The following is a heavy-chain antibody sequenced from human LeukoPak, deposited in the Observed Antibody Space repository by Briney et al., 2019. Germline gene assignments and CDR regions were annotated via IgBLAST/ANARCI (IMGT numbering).Heavy chain of an antibody. CDR2: ISWNSGSI. V-gene: IGHV3-9*01. D-gene: IGHD3-3*01. Sequence: GRSLRLSCAASGFTFDDYAMHWVRQAPGKGLEWVSGISWNSGSIGYADSVKGRFTISRDNAKNSLYLQMNSLRAEDTALYYCAKAIHDFWSGYYGIDYWGQGTLVTVSS. CDR1: GFTFDDYA. CDR3: AKAIHDFWSGYYGIDY. J-gene: IGHJ4*02.